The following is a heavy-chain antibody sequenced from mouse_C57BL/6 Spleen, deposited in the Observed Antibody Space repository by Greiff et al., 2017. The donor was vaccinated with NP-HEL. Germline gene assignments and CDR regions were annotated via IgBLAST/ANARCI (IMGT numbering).Heavy chain of an antibody. J-gene: IGHJ3*01. CDR1: GFTFSSYA. CDR3: TRGGLRSAWFAY. Sequence: EVQVVESGEGLVKPGGSLKLSCAASGFTFSSYAMSWVRQTPEKRLEWVAYISSGGDYIYYADTVKGRFTISRDNARYTLYLQMSSLKSEDTAMYYCTRGGLRSAWFAYWGQGTLVTVSA. V-gene: IGHV5-9-1*02. D-gene: IGHD3-2*02. CDR2: ISSGGDYI.